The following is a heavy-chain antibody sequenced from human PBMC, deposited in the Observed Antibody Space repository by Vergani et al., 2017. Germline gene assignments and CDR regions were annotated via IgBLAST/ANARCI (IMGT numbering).Heavy chain of an antibody. CDR2: ISGSGGST. CDR1: GFTFSSYA. V-gene: IGHV3-23*01. J-gene: IGHJ4*02. CDR3: ANPKWELLLIAY. D-gene: IGHD1-26*01. Sequence: EVQLLESGGGLVQPGGSLRLSCAASGFTFSSYATSWVRQAPGKGLEWVSAISGSGGSTYYADSVKGRFTISRDNSKNTLYLQMNSLRAEDTAVYYCANPKWELLLIAYWGQGTLVTVSS.